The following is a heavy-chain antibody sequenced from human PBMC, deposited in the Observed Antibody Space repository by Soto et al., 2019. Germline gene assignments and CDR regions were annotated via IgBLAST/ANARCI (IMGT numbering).Heavy chain of an antibody. CDR3: ARLPASTYHCH. CDR1: GYTFTDFA. V-gene: IGHV1-3*04. Sequence: QVRLVQSGAEVKRPGASVRFSCEASGYTFTDFAVHWVRQAPGQRPEWMGLVNTGNGNTRYSQKFQGRVSITRDTVASMAFMDLGSLTSEDTAVYFCARLPASTYHCHWGQGSLLIVSS. CDR2: VNTGNGNT. D-gene: IGHD1-1*01. J-gene: IGHJ4*02.